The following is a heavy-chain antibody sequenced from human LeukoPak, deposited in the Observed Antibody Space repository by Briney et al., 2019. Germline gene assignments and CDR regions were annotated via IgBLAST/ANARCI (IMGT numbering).Heavy chain of an antibody. V-gene: IGHV3-23*01. Sequence: GGSLRLSCAASGFTFSNVWMSWVRQAPGKGLEWVSVISGSGDSTYYADSVEGRCTISRDNSKDALYLQMNSLRAEDTAVYYCARVGYSGYDYDYWGQGTLVTVSS. D-gene: IGHD5-12*01. CDR1: GFTFSNVW. CDR2: ISGSGDST. CDR3: ARVGYSGYDYDY. J-gene: IGHJ4*02.